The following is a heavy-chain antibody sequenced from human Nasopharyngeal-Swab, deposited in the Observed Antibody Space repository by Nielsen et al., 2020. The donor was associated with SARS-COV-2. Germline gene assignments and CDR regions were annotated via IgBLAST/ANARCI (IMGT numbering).Heavy chain of an antibody. Sequence: SETLSLTCTVSGGSISRYYWSWIRQPPVNGLAWIWSIYYIGSTNYNPSLKSRVTISVDTSKNQFSLKLSSVTAADTAVYYCARGNYYYDSSGRSVDYWGQGTLVTVSS. CDR1: GGSISRYY. CDR3: ARGNYYYDSSGRSVDY. V-gene: IGHV4-59*08. CDR2: IYYIGST. D-gene: IGHD3-22*01. J-gene: IGHJ4*02.